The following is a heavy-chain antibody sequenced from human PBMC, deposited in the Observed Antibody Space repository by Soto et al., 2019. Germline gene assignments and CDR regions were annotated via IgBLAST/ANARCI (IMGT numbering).Heavy chain of an antibody. D-gene: IGHD3-22*01. CDR3: ARHEEGYYYDSSGYPDY. CDR1: GYSFTKYW. V-gene: IGHV5-51*01. Sequence: PGESLKISCKGSGYSFTKYWIGWVRQMPGKGLEWMAIIYPDESDTRYSPSFQGQVTISADKSISTAYLQWSSLKASDTAMYYCARHEEGYYYDSSGYPDYWGQGTLVTVSS. J-gene: IGHJ4*02. CDR2: IYPDESDT.